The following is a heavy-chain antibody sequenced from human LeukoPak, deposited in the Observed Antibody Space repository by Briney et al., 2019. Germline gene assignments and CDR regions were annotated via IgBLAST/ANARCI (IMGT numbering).Heavy chain of an antibody. Sequence: ARSLRLSCAATGFTFSNYAIHWGRQAPGKGLEWVAFISDDGSRQHYADSVKGRFTISRDNSKNTLNLQMNSLRAEDTAVYYCVKDRTGTYTLDYWGQGTLVTVSS. CDR2: ISDDGSRQ. V-gene: IGHV3-30-3*01. CDR1: GFTFSNYA. CDR3: VKDRTGTYTLDY. D-gene: IGHD3-10*01. J-gene: IGHJ4*02.